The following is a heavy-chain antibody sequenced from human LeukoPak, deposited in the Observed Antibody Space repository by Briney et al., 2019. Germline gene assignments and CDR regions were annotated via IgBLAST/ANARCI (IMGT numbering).Heavy chain of an antibody. D-gene: IGHD4-17*01. CDR2: INHSGST. CDR1: GGSFSGYY. V-gene: IGHV4-34*01. CDR3: ARGGGYGDYRKRRFDP. Sequence: SETLSLTCAVYGGSFSGYYWSWIRPPPGKGLEWIGEINHSGSTNYNPSLKSRVTISVDTSKNQFSLKLSSVTAADTAVYYCARGGGYGDYRKRRFDPWGQGTLVTVSS. J-gene: IGHJ5*02.